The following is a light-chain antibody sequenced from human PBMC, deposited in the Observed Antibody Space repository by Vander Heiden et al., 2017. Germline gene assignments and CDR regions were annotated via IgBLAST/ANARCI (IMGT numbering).Light chain of an antibody. CDR3: QTWDSDFHWV. Sequence: QLMLTQSPSASASLGATVKLTCTLSSGHSDYTIAWHQQQPEKGPRYLMSLNSDGSHSKGDGIPDCFSGSTSGAERYLTISSLQSEDEADYYCQTWDSDFHWVFGGGTKLTVL. CDR2: LNSDGSH. V-gene: IGLV4-69*02. CDR1: SGHSDYT. J-gene: IGLJ3*02.